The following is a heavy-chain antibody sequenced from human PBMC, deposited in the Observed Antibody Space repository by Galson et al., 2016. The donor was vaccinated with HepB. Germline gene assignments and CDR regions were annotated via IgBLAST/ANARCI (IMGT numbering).Heavy chain of an antibody. Sequence: SVKVSCKASGYTFTTSGISWVRKAPGQGLEWMGWISTHSGNTKYAQKFQGGLTLTTDSSTTTAYMELRSLRFDDTALYYCARDVQYRFDSWGQGTLVTVSS. J-gene: IGHJ4*02. CDR3: ARDVQYRFDS. CDR2: ISTHSGNT. D-gene: IGHD2/OR15-2a*01. V-gene: IGHV1-18*01. CDR1: GYTFTTSG.